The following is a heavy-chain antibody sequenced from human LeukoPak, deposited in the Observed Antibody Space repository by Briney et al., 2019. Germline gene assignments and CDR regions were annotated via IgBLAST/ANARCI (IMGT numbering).Heavy chain of an antibody. J-gene: IGHJ4*02. CDR2: ISDSGST. CDR1: GGSISTYI. CDR3: ATSQGLPYNFDY. Sequence: SETLSLTCTVSGGSISTYIWSWIRQTAGKGLEWIGRISDSGSTRYNPSLKSRLTMSVDTSKNQFSLKLDSVTAADTAVYYCATSQGLPYNFDYWGQGSLVTVSS. D-gene: IGHD6-25*01. V-gene: IGHV4-4*07.